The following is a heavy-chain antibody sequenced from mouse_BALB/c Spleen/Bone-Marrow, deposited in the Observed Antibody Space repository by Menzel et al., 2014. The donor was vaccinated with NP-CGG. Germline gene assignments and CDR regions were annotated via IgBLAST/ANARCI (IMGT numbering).Heavy chain of an antibody. J-gene: IGHJ2*01. V-gene: IGHV3-1*02. D-gene: IGHD1-1*01. CDR1: GYSITSGYG. CDR2: IHYRGST. Sequence: DVKLQESGPDLVKPSQSLSLTCTVTGYSITSGYGWHWIRQFPGNKLEWMGYIHYRGSTDYNPSLKSRISITRDTSKNQFSLQLSSVTTEDTPTYDCTRETTAGADFDYWGQGATLTVTS. CDR3: TRETTAGADFDY.